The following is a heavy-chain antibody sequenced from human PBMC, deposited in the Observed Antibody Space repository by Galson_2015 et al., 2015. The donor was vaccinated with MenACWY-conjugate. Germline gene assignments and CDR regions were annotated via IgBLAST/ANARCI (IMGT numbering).Heavy chain of an antibody. D-gene: IGHD7-27*01. Sequence: SLRLSCAASGFTFSSYGMHWVRQAPGKGLEWVAVIWYDGSNKYYADSVKGRFTISRDNSKNTLYLQMNSLRAEDTAVYYCARDGTGDEGDVFDIWGQGTMVTVSS. CDR2: IWYDGSNK. CDR1: GFTFSSYG. CDR3: ARDGTGDEGDVFDI. J-gene: IGHJ3*02. V-gene: IGHV3-33*01.